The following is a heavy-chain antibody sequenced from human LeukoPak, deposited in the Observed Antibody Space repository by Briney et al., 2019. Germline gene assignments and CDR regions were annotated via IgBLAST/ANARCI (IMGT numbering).Heavy chain of an antibody. V-gene: IGHV4-34*01. J-gene: IGHJ4*02. D-gene: IGHD5-18*01. Sequence: SETLSLTCAVYGGSFSGYYWSWIRQPPGKGLEWIGEINHSGSTNYNPSLKSRVTISVDTSKNQFSLKLSSVTAADTAVYYCAGGRIQLWLRHAYYFDYWGQGTLVTASS. CDR2: INHSGST. CDR3: AGGRIQLWLRHAYYFDY. CDR1: GGSFSGYY.